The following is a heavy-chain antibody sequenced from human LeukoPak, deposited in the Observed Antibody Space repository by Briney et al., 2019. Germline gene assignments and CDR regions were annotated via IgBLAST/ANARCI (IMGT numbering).Heavy chain of an antibody. CDR2: ISSSSSYI. D-gene: IGHD6-13*01. Sequence: PGGSLRLSCAASGLTFSSYTMSWVRQAPGKGLEWASSISSSSSYIYYADSVKGRFTVSRDNAKTSLYLQVNSLRADDSALYYCARLAAAGTDFDYWGLGTQVAVSS. CDR3: ARLAAAGTDFDY. CDR1: GLTFSSYT. J-gene: IGHJ4*02. V-gene: IGHV3-21*01.